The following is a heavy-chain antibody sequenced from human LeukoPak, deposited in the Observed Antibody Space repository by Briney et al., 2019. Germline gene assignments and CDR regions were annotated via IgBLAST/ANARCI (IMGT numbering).Heavy chain of an antibody. D-gene: IGHD5-18*01. CDR2: ISSSSSYI. Sequence: VGSLRLSCAASGFTFSSYSMNWVRQAPGKGLEWVSSISSSSSYIYYADSVKGRFTISRDNAKNSLYLQMNSLRAEDTAVYYCARVRAGIQLWVKPADYWGQGTLVTVSS. CDR3: ARVRAGIQLWVKPADY. J-gene: IGHJ4*02. V-gene: IGHV3-21*01. CDR1: GFTFSSYS.